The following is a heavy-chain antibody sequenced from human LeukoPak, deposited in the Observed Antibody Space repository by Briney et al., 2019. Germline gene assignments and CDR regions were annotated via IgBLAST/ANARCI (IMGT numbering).Heavy chain of an antibody. CDR2: IKQDGSER. CDR1: GFTFSDYW. J-gene: IGHJ4*02. D-gene: IGHD6-13*01. V-gene: IGHV3-7*01. CDR3: VRAIAAAASY. Sequence: GGSLRLSCAASGFTFSDYWMHWVRQAPGRGLEWVANIKQDGSERYYVDSVKGRFTITRDNAKNSLSLQMNSLRVEDTAVYYYVRAIAAAASYWGQGTLVTVSS.